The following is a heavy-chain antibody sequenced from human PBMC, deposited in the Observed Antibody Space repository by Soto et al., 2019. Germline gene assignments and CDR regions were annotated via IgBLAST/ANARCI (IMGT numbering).Heavy chain of an antibody. Sequence: GGSLRLSCAGSGFTFSNYAMSWVRQAPGKGLEWVSAISGSGDSTYYANSVKGRFTISRDNSKNTLYLQMNSLRAEDTAVYYCAKDTPQEWLLVFHYWGQGTLVTVSS. CDR2: ISGSGDST. D-gene: IGHD3-3*01. J-gene: IGHJ4*02. CDR1: GFTFSNYA. V-gene: IGHV3-23*01. CDR3: AKDTPQEWLLVFHY.